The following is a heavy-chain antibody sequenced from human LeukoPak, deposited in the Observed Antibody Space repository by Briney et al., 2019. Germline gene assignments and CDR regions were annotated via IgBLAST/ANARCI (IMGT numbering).Heavy chain of an antibody. CDR1: GASITSYGYH. D-gene: IGHD5-24*01. CDR3: ATSEKIWAGSRYNEYMDV. V-gene: IGHV4-31*03. Sequence: SETLSLTCSVSGASITSYGYHWTWIRQFPGKGLEWIGNIFYNGSTYYNPSFRGRVTVSFDTSKNQFSLRLTSVTAADTAVYYCATSEKIWAGSRYNEYMDVWGKGTTVTVSS. J-gene: IGHJ6*03. CDR2: IFYNGST.